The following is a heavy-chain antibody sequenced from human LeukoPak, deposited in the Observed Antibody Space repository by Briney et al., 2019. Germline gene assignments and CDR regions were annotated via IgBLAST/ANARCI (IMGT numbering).Heavy chain of an antibody. CDR2: ISGSGGST. V-gene: IGHV3-23*01. CDR1: GFTFSSYA. D-gene: IGHD3-3*01. J-gene: IGHJ4*02. CDR3: ARRTLFGVIKPPDY. Sequence: GGSLRLSCAASGFTFSSYAMSWVRQAPGKGLEWVSAISGSGGSTYYADSVKGRFTISRDNAMNTLYLQLSSLRVEDTAVYYCARRTLFGVIKPPDYWGQGTLVTVSS.